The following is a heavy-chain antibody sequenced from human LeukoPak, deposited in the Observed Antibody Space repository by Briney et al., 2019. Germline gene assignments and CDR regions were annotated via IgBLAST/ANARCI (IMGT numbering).Heavy chain of an antibody. CDR2: INPNSGGT. CDR3: AREPKYYGSGFSFMDV. CDR1: GYTFTCYY. V-gene: IGHV1-2*02. D-gene: IGHD3-10*01. J-gene: IGHJ6*03. Sequence: ASVTVSCKASGYTFTCYYMHWVRQAHAQGHEWMGWINPNSGGTNDAQKFQGRVTMTRDTSISTAYMELSRLRSDDTAVYYCAREPKYYGSGFSFMDVWGKGTTVTVSS.